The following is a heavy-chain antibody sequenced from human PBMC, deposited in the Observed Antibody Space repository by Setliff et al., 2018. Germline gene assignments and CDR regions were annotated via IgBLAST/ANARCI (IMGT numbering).Heavy chain of an antibody. D-gene: IGHD6-13*01. CDR3: ASPVDEYSSSWIFDY. V-gene: IGHV4-38-2*01. Sequence: TLSLTCAVSGYSLSSGYFWAWIRQPPGKGLEWIGSIYHSGKTYYNPSLKSRVTMSVDTSKNQFSLRLSSVTAADTAVYYCASPVDEYSSSWIFDYWGQGTLVTVSS. CDR2: IYHSGKT. CDR1: GYSLSSGYF. J-gene: IGHJ4*02.